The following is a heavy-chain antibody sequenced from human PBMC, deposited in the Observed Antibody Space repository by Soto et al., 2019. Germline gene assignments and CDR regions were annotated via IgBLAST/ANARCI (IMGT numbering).Heavy chain of an antibody. CDR3: ATYGDYGY. D-gene: IGHD4-17*01. V-gene: IGHV1-46*01. CDR2: INPSGGST. Sequence: ASVKVSCKASGYTFTSYYMHWVRQAPGQGLEWMGRINPSGGSTNYAQKFQGRVTMTRDTSTSTAYMELSRLRSDDTAVYYCATYGDYGYWGQGTLVTVSS. CDR1: GYTFTSYY. J-gene: IGHJ4*02.